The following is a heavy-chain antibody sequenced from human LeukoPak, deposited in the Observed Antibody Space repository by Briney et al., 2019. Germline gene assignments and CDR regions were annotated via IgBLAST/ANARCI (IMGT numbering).Heavy chain of an antibody. CDR2: IWYDRSNK. D-gene: IGHD3-16*01. CDR3: ARDLGEYYDLADY. Sequence: GGSLRLSCAASGFTFSSYGMHWVRQAPGKGLEWVAVIWYDRSNKYYADSVKGRFTISRDNSKNTLYLQMNSLRAEDTAVYYCARDLGEYYDLADYWGQGTLVTVSS. J-gene: IGHJ4*02. V-gene: IGHV3-33*01. CDR1: GFTFSSYG.